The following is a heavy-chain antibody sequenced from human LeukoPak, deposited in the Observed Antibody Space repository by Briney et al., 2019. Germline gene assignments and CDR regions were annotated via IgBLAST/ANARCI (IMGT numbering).Heavy chain of an antibody. CDR2: ISSSGSTI. J-gene: IGHJ4*02. Sequence: QPGGTLRLSCAASGFTFSSYWMSWVRQAPGKGLEWVSYISSSGSTIYYADSVKGRFTISRDNAKNSLYLQMNSLRAEDTAVYYCAKEETTLGDNWGQGTLVTVSS. CDR1: GFTFSSYW. CDR3: AKEETTLGDN. V-gene: IGHV3-48*04. D-gene: IGHD1-7*01.